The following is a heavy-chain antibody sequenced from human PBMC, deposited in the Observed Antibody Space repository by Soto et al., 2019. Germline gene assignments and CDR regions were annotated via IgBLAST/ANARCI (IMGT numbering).Heavy chain of an antibody. CDR1: GGSFSGYY. D-gene: IGHD2-2*02. V-gene: IGHV4-34*01. CDR2: INHSGST. Sequence: PSETLSLTCAVYGGSFSGYYWSWIRQPPGKGLEWIGEINHSGSTNYNPSLKSRVTISVDTSKNQFFLKLGSVTAADTAVYYCARDPSPRSAYCGSTSCYSNFDYWGQGTLVTVSS. CDR3: ARDPSPRSAYCGSTSCYSNFDY. J-gene: IGHJ4*02.